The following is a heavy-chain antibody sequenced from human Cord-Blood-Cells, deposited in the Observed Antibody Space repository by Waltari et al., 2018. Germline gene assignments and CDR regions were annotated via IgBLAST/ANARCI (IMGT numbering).Heavy chain of an antibody. CDR2: RYYSGRT. D-gene: IGHD1-26*01. V-gene: IGHV4-39*07. J-gene: IGHJ4*02. CDR3: ARREGATDY. CDR1: GGSISSSSYY. Sequence: QLQLQESGPGLVKPSETLSLTCTVSGGSISSSSYYWGWIRQPPGKGLEWIGSRYYSGRTYYNPARKSRVTISVDTAKNQFSRKLSSVTAADTAVYYCARREGATDYWGQGTLVTVSS.